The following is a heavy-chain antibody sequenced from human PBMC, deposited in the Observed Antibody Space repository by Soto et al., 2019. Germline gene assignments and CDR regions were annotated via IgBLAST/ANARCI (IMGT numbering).Heavy chain of an antibody. CDR1: GYTFTSYA. V-gene: IGHV1-3*01. CDR3: ASGSIRYSSSWYYFDY. D-gene: IGHD6-13*01. J-gene: IGHJ4*02. CDR2: INAGNGNT. Sequence: VASVKVSCKASGYTFTSYAMRWVRQAPGQRLEWMGWINAGNGNTKYSQKFQGRVTITRDTSASTAYMELSSLRSEDTAVYYCASGSIRYSSSWYYFDYWGQGTLVTVSS.